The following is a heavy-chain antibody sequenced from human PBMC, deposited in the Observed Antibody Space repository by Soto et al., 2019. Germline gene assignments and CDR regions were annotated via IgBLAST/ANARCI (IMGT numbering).Heavy chain of an antibody. Sequence: GGSLRLSCAASGFTFSDYYMHWIRQAPGKGLEWISYISNRGTTTYYADSVKGRFTISRDNAKNSLYLQLNSLRAEDTAVYYCARDSGITFDYWGLGTLVTVSS. J-gene: IGHJ4*02. V-gene: IGHV3-11*01. CDR1: GFTFSDYY. D-gene: IGHD3-16*01. CDR2: ISNRGTTT. CDR3: ARDSGITFDY.